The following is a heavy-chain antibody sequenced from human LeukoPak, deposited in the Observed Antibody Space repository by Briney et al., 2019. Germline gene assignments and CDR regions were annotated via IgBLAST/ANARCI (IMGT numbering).Heavy chain of an antibody. D-gene: IGHD3-22*01. CDR3: ARRSTYYYYFDY. Sequence: GESLKISCKGSGNSFTTYWIGWVRQMPGKGLEWMGIIYPGDYDTRYNPSLQGQVTISADKSISTAYLQWSSLKASDTAMYYCARRSTYYYYFDYWGQGTLVTVSS. V-gene: IGHV5-51*01. CDR1: GNSFTTYW. CDR2: IYPGDYDT. J-gene: IGHJ4*02.